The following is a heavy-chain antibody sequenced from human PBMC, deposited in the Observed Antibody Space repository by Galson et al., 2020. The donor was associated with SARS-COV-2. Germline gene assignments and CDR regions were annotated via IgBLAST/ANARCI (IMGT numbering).Heavy chain of an antibody. V-gene: IGHV4-39*07. D-gene: IGHD1-1*01. CDR3: ARRDSELDY. Sequence: SETLSLTCTVSGGSISSSSYYWGWIRQPPGKGLEWIGSIYYSGSTYYNPSLKSRVTISVDTSKNQFSLKLSSVTAADTAVYYCARRDSELDYWGQGTLVTVSS. CDR1: GGSISSSSYY. J-gene: IGHJ4*02. CDR2: IYYSGST.